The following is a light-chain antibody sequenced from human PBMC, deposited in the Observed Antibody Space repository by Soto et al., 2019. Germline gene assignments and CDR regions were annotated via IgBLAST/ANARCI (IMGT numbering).Light chain of an antibody. CDR2: DAS. J-gene: IGKJ1*01. CDR3: QQRSNWWT. V-gene: IGKV3-11*01. CDR1: QSVSSY. Sequence: EIVFTHSPATLSLSPGERATLSCRASQSVSSYLAWYQQKPGQAPRLLIYDASNRATGIPARFSGSGSGTDFTLTISSLEPEDFAVYYCQQRSNWWTFGQGTKVDI.